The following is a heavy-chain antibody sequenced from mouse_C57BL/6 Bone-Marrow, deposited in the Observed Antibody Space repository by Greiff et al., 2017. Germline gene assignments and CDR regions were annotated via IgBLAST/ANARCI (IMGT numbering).Heavy chain of an antibody. V-gene: IGHV2-5*01. J-gene: IGHJ1*03. D-gene: IGHD1-1*01. CDR2: IWRGGST. CDR1: GFSLTSYG. Sequence: VMLVESGPGLVQPSQSLSITCTVSGFSLTSYGVHWVRQSPGKGLEWLGVIWRGGSTDYNAAFMSRLSITKDNSKSQVFFKMNSLHADDTAIYSCAKGGYYGSSIYWYFDVWGTGTTVTVSS. CDR3: AKGGYYGSSIYWYFDV.